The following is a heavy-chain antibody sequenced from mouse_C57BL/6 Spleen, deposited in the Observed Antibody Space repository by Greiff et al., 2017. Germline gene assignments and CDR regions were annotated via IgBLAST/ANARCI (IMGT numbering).Heavy chain of an antibody. V-gene: IGHV1-15*01. CDR3: TRGILITTVVNY. CDR2: IDPETGGT. Sequence: QVHVKQSGAELVRPGASVTLSCKASGYTFTDYEMHWVKQTPVHGLEWIGAIDPETGGTAYNQKFKGKAILTADKSSSTAYMELRSLTSEDSAVYYCTRGILITTVVNYWGQGTTLTVSS. J-gene: IGHJ2*01. D-gene: IGHD1-1*01. CDR1: GYTFTDYE.